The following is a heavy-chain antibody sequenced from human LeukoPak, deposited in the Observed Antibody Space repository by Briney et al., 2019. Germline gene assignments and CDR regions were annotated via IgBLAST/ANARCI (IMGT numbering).Heavy chain of an antibody. J-gene: IGHJ4*02. CDR1: GFTFSSYA. V-gene: IGHV3-23*01. CDR2: ISGSGGST. CDR3: AKSELYSSSWSNPGDY. Sequence: PGGSLRLSCAASGFTFSSYAMSWVRQAPGKGLEWVSAISGSGGSTYYADSVKGRFTISRDNSKNTLYLQMNSLRAEDTAVYYCAKSELYSSSWSNPGDYWGQGTLVTVSS. D-gene: IGHD6-13*01.